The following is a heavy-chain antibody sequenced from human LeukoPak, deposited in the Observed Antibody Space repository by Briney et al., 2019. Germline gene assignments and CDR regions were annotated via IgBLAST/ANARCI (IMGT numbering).Heavy chain of an antibody. Sequence: GESLKISCKGSGYRFADYWIAWVRQVPGQGLVWMGIIYPDDSDTRYSPSFLGQVTISADKSISTAYLQWSSLKASDTAMYYCARPVEMATSPFDYWGQGTLVTVSS. CDR1: GYRFADYW. CDR3: ARPVEMATSPFDY. CDR2: IYPDDSDT. V-gene: IGHV5-51*01. J-gene: IGHJ4*02. D-gene: IGHD5-24*01.